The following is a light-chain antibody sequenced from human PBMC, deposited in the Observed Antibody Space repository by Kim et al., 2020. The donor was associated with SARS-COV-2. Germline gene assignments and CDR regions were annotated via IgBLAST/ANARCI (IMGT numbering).Light chain of an antibody. CDR3: NSRDSNDNVV. V-gene: IGLV3-19*01. Sequence: VAGGQTVRITCKGDILRSYYATWYQQKPGQAPILVIYGKNNRPSGIPDRFSGSSSGNTASLTITGTQAGDEADYYCNSRDSNDNVVFGGGTQLTVL. J-gene: IGLJ2*01. CDR1: ILRSYY. CDR2: GKN.